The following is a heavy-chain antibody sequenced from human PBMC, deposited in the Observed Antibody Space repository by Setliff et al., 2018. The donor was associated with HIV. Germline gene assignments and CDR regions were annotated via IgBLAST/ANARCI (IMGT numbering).Heavy chain of an antibody. CDR1: GFTFNTYA. D-gene: IGHD2-21*02. V-gene: IGHV3-30*02. J-gene: IGHJ6*03. Sequence: GGSLRLSCAASGFTFNTYAMHWVRQAPGKGLEWVAFIRNDGSNKYYADSVKGRFTISRDNSKNTLYLQMNSLRTEDTAVYYCVKAGDPTGFFYFYLDVWGKGTSVTVSS. CDR3: VKAGDPTGFFYFYLDV. CDR2: IRNDGSNK.